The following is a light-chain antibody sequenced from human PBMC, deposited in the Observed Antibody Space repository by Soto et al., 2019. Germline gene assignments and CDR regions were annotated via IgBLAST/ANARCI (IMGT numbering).Light chain of an antibody. CDR2: DVS. Sequence: QSALTQPRSVSGSRGQSATISCTGTSNDVGNYDYVSWYQQYPGKAPKLILYDVSARPSGVPHRFSGSKSGNTASLSISGLQAEDEADYFFCAYAGKYSWVFGGGTKLTVL. CDR1: SNDVGNYDY. V-gene: IGLV2-11*01. CDR3: CAYAGKYSWV. J-gene: IGLJ3*02.